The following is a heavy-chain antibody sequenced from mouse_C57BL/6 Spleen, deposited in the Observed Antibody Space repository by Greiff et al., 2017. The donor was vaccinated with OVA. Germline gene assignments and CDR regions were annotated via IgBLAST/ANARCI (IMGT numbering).Heavy chain of an antibody. CDR1: GYTFTSYG. V-gene: IGHV1-81*01. CDR3: ARPVTTVVATDYAMDY. Sequence: VQLVESGAELARPGASVKLSCKASGYTFTSYGISWVKQRTGQGLEWIGEIYPRSGNTYYNEKFKGKATLTADKSSSTAYMELRSLTSEDSAVYFCARPVTTVVATDYAMDYWGQGTSVTVSS. D-gene: IGHD1-1*01. CDR2: IYPRSGNT. J-gene: IGHJ4*01.